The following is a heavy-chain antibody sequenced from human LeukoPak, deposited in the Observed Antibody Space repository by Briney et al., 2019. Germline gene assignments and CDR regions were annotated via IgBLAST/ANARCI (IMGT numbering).Heavy chain of an antibody. CDR2: VYHSGSI. V-gene: IGHV4-59*01. J-gene: IGHJ4*02. CDR1: GGSISSYS. Sequence: SETLSLACTVSGGSISSYSWNWIRQSPGKGLEWIGRVYHSGSINYNPSLKSRVTISVDTSKNQFSLNLSSVTAAVTAVYYCVSSYGGYVLDYWGQGTLVIVSS. D-gene: IGHD5-12*01. CDR3: VSSYGGYVLDY.